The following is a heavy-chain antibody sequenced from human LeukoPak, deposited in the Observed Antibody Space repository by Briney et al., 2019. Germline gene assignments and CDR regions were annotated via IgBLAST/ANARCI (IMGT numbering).Heavy chain of an antibody. CDR2: ISYDGSNK. D-gene: IGHD2-8*01. CDR3: ARGPERTGVGTRYYYDMDV. J-gene: IGHJ6*02. V-gene: IGHV3-30-3*01. Sequence: GRSLRLSCAASGFTFSSYAMHWVRQAPGKGLEWVAVISYDGSNKYYADSVKGRFTISRDNSKNTLYLQMNSLRAEDTAVYDCARGPERTGVGTRYYYDMDVWGQGTTVTVSS. CDR1: GFTFSSYA.